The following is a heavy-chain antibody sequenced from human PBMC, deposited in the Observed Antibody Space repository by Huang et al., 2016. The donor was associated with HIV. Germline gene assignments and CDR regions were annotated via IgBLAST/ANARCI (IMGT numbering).Heavy chain of an antibody. CDR2: SIPMFGTP. Sequence: QVQLVQSGAEVKTPGSSVKVSCKASGGTFSKYAISWVRQAPGQGLEWMGGSIPMFGTPNYARKFKGRVTITADDSTSTTYVEVSSLRSEDTALYYCARGQLGSYGDYDVLYWGQGTLVTVSS. V-gene: IGHV1-69*13. J-gene: IGHJ4*02. CDR1: GGTFSKYA. CDR3: ARGQLGSYGDYDVLY. D-gene: IGHD4-17*01.